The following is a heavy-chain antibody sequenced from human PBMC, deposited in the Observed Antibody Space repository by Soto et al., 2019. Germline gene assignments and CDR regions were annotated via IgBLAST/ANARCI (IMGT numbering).Heavy chain of an antibody. D-gene: IGHD1-1*01. V-gene: IGHV4-4*07. Sequence: SETLSLTYTVSGASISGFYWSWIRKSAGKGLEWIGRIYATGTTDYNPSLKSRVMMSVDTSKKQFSLKLRSVTAADTAVYYCVRDGTKTLRDWFDPWGQGISVTVPS. CDR1: GASISGFY. CDR3: VRDGTKTLRDWFDP. CDR2: IYATGTT. J-gene: IGHJ5*02.